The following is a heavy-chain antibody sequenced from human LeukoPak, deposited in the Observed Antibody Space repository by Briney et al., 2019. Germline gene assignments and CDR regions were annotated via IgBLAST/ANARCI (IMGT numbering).Heavy chain of an antibody. J-gene: IGHJ4*02. CDR1: GYTFTGYY. CDR3: ARSNSEIDILTGSPDY. V-gene: IGHV1-2*02. D-gene: IGHD3-9*01. CDR2: INPNSGGT. Sequence: GASVKVSCKASGYTFTGYYMHWVRQAPGQGLEWMGWINPNSGGTNYAQKFQGRVTMTRDTSISTAYMELSRLRSDDTAVYYCARSNSEIDILTGSPDYWGQGTLVTVSS.